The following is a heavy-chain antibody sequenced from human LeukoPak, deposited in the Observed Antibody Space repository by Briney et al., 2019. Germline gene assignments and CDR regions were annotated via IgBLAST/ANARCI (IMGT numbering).Heavy chain of an antibody. V-gene: IGHV4-59*01. CDR3: ARVKGAVRNYYFDY. D-gene: IGHD1-7*01. CDR1: GGSISSYY. CDR2: IYYSGST. Sequence: PSETLSLTCTVSGGSISSYYWSWLRQPPGKGLEWIGYIYYSGSTNYNPSLKSRVTISVDTSKNQFSLKLSSVTAADTAVYYCARVKGAVRNYYFDYWGQGTLVTVSS. J-gene: IGHJ4*02.